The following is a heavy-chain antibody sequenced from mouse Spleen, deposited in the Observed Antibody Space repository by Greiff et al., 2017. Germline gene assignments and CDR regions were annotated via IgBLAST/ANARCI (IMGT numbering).Heavy chain of an antibody. J-gene: IGHJ1*01. CDR1: GFAFSSYD. Sequence: EVKLVESGGGLVKPGGSLKLSCAASGFAFSSYDMSWVRQTPEKRLEWVAYISSGGGSTYYPDTVKGRFTISRDNAKNTLYLQMSSLKSEDTAMYYCARHSDMITTYWYFDVWGAGTTVTVSS. V-gene: IGHV5-12-1*01. D-gene: IGHD2-4*01. CDR2: ISSGGGST. CDR3: ARHSDMITTYWYFDV.